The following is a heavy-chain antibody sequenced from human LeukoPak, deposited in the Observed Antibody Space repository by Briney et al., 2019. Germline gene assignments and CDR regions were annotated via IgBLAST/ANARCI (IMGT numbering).Heavy chain of an antibody. D-gene: IGHD5-12*01. CDR3: AKAFSAYENWPPNWFDP. Sequence: PGGSLRLSCTASTFIFSSYELNWVRQAPGKGPEWVSYISRRGDTMYYVESVKGRFTISRDNAKNSLYLQMNSLRAEDTAVYYCAKAFSAYENWPPNWFDPWGQGTLVTVSS. CDR2: ISRRGDTM. CDR1: TFIFSSYE. J-gene: IGHJ5*02. V-gene: IGHV3-48*03.